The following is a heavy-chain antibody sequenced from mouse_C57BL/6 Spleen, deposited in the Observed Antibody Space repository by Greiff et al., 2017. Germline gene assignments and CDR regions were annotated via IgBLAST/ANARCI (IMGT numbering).Heavy chain of an antibody. Sequence: VKLQQSGPELVKPGASVKISCKASGYAFSSSWMNWVKQRPGKGLEWIGRIYPGDGDTNYNGKFKGKATLTADKSSSTAYMQLSSLTSEDSAVYFCARNWDENGYWGQGTTLTVSS. J-gene: IGHJ2*01. CDR2: IYPGDGDT. D-gene: IGHD4-1*01. CDR1: GYAFSSSW. CDR3: ARNWDENGY. V-gene: IGHV1-82*01.